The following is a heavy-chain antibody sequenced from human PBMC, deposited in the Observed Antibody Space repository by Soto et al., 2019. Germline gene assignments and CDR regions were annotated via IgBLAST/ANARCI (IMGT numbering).Heavy chain of an antibody. CDR2: IYYYSGST. CDR1: CASINTYY. V-gene: IGHV4-59*01. D-gene: IGHD2-15*01. J-gene: IGHJ4*02. CDR3: ARGGVASPPHFDY. Sequence: ETLSLTCTVSCASINTYYWNWIRQSPGKGLEWIGYIYYYSGSTSYHPSLQSRVTISVDTSKNQFSLKLSSVTAADTAVYFCARGGVASPPHFDYWGQGTPVTVSS.